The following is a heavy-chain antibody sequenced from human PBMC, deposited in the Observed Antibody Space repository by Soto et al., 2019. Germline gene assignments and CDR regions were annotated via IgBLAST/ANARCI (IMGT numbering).Heavy chain of an antibody. D-gene: IGHD5-12*01. CDR2: ISYAGIHK. CDR1: RFTFSSYE. CDR3: ARVAVEMATIPVFDY. V-gene: IGHV3-30*04. Sequence: QVQMLESGGCVVPPGRSLRLSCAASRFTFSSYEMHWFRQAPGNGLEWLAVISYAGIHKYYADSLQRRFTISRDNCKNTVYLQMTSLRAEETAVYYCARVAVEMATIPVFDYWGQGTLVTVSS. J-gene: IGHJ4*02.